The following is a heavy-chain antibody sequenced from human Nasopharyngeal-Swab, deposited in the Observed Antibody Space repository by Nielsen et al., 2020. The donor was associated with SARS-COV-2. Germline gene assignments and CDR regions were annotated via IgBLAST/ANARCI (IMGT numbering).Heavy chain of an antibody. D-gene: IGHD6-19*01. CDR3: VKYGSG. J-gene: IGHJ4*02. CDR2: ISYDGSNK. CDR1: GFTFSSYA. V-gene: IGHV3-30-3*01. Sequence: GESLKISSAASGFTFSSYAMHWVRQAPGKGLEWVAVISYDGSNKYYADSVKGRFTISRDNSKNTLYLQMNSLSAEDTALYYCVKYGSGWGQGTLVTVSS.